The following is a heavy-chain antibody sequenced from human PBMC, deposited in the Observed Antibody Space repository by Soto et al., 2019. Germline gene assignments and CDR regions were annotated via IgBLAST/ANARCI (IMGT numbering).Heavy chain of an antibody. CDR1: GGSISSSSYY. CDR3: AKDAVVVPAAMGQIDY. J-gene: IGHJ4*02. Sequence: SETLSLTCTVSGGSISSSSYYWGWIRQPPGKGLEWIGSIYYSGSTYYNPSLKSRVTISVDTSKNQFSLKLSSVTAADTAVYYCAKDAVVVPAAMGQIDYWGQGTLVTVSS. CDR2: IYYSGST. V-gene: IGHV4-39*02. D-gene: IGHD2-2*01.